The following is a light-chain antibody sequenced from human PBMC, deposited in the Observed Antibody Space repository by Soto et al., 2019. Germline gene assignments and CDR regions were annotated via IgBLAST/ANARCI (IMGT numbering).Light chain of an antibody. CDR1: QDISSW. V-gene: IGKV1-12*01. CDR2: AAS. CDR3: QQAASFPIT. J-gene: IGKJ5*01. Sequence: DIQLTQSPSSVSASVGDSATITCRAGQDISSWLAWFQQRPGRAPNLLIYAASTLQSGVPSRFSGSGSGTDFTLTINSLQPEDFATYYCQQAASFPITFGQGTQLEIK.